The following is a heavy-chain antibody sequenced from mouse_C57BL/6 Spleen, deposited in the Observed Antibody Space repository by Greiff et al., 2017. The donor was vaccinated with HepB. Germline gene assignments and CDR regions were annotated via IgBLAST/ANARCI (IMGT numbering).Heavy chain of an antibody. J-gene: IGHJ1*03. CDR1: GYTFTDYY. D-gene: IGHD2-2*01. CDR2: INPNNGGT. V-gene: IGHV1-26*01. CDR3: ATLLWLRRGPWYCDV. Sequence: VQLQQSGPELVKPGASVKISCKASGYTFTDYYMNWVKQSHGKSLEWIGDINPNNGGTSYNQKFKGKATLTVDKSSSTAYMELRSLTSEDSAVYYCATLLWLRRGPWYCDVWGTGTTVTVSS.